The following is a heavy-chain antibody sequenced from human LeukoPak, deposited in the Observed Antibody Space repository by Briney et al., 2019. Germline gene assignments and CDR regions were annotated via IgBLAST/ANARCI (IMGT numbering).Heavy chain of an antibody. V-gene: IGHV3-48*01. CDR3: ARGRVITMVRGVLVY. D-gene: IGHD3-10*01. J-gene: IGHJ4*02. CDR1: GFTLSSYS. CDR2: ISSSSSTI. Sequence: GGSLRLSCAASGFTLSSYSMNWVRQAPGKGLEWVSYISSSSSTIYCADSVRGRFTISRDNAKNSLYLQMNSLRAEDTAVYYCARGRVITMVRGVLVYWGQGTLVTVS.